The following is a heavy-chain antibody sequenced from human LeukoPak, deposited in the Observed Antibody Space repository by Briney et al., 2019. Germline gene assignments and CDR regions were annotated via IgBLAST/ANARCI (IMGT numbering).Heavy chain of an antibody. J-gene: IGHJ3*01. CDR3: ARGPYSYDSSGAFV. Sequence: PSETLSLTCTVSGDSISSGDYYWSWIRQPGGKGLEWIGRISSSGSTNYNPSLKSRVTISVDTSKNQFSLKLSSVTAADTAVYFCARGPYSYDSSGAFVWGQGTMVTVSS. D-gene: IGHD3-22*01. CDR1: GDSISSGDYY. V-gene: IGHV4-61*02. CDR2: ISSSGST.